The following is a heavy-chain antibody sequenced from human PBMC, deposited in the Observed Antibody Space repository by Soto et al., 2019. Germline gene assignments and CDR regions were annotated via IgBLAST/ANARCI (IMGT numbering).Heavy chain of an antibody. CDR3: ARAMVDYYDTAGYFDY. V-gene: IGHV1-46*01. Sequence: QLVQSGAEVKKPGASVKISCKASGYNFIGQYIHWVRQAPGQGLEWMGIINPSGGGTTYAQKFQGRVVMTSDASTSTVYVELSSLTSEDTAIYFCARAMVDYYDTAGYFDYWGQGTLVTVSS. CDR2: INPSGGGT. CDR1: GYNFIGQY. J-gene: IGHJ4*02. D-gene: IGHD3-22*01.